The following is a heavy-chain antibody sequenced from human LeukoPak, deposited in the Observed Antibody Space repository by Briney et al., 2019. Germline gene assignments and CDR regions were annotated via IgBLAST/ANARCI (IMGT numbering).Heavy chain of an antibody. CDR1: GFTFSSYG. V-gene: IGHV4-39*01. CDR3: ARHGPYGSGSYYNVGLLDY. CDR2: IYYSGST. J-gene: IGHJ4*02. Sequence: GSLRLSCAASGFTFSSYGMSWVRQPPGKGLEWIGSIYYSGSTYYNPSLKSRVTISVDTSKNQFSLKLSSVTAADTAVYYCARHGPYGSGSYYNVGLLDYWGQGTLVTVSS. D-gene: IGHD3-10*01.